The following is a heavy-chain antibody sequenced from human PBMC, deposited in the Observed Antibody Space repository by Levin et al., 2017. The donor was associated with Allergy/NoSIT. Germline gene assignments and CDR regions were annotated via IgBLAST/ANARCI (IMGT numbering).Heavy chain of an antibody. V-gene: IGHV2-5*02. CDR3: AHSAAGFDY. D-gene: IGHD6-13*01. J-gene: IGHJ4*02. CDR2: TYWDDAK. Sequence: SGPTLVKPTQTLTLTCTFSGFSLSTSGVGVGWIRQPPGKALEWLAVTYWDDAKGYSPSLKSRLSITKDTSKDQVVLTMTNMDPVDTATYYCAHSAAGFDYWGQGTLVTVSS. CDR1: GFSLSTSGVG.